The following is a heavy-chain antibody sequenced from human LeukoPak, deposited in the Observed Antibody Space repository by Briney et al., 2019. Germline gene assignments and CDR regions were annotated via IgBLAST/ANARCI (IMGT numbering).Heavy chain of an antibody. J-gene: IGHJ6*02. CDR3: ARGFGELSEGYGMDV. Sequence: GGSLRLSCAASGFTFSSYSMNWVRQAPGKGLEWVSCISSSSSYIYYAESVEGRFTISRDNAKNSLYLQMNSLRAEDTAVYYCARGFGELSEGYGMDVWGQGTTVTVSS. V-gene: IGHV3-21*01. CDR1: GFTFSSYS. D-gene: IGHD3-10*01. CDR2: ISSSSSYI.